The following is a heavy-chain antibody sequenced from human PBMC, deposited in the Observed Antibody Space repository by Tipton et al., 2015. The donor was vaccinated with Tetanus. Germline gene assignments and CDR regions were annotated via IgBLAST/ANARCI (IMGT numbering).Heavy chain of an antibody. CDR2: INHSGST. V-gene: IGHV4-34*01. Sequence: TLSLTCAVYGGSFSGYYWSWIRQPPGKGLEWIGEINHSGSTNYNPSLKSRVTISVGTSKNQFSLKLSSVTAADTAVYYCARVPVSEQWLVNWFDPWGQGTLVTVSS. D-gene: IGHD6-19*01. CDR1: GGSFSGYY. CDR3: ARVPVSEQWLVNWFDP. J-gene: IGHJ5*02.